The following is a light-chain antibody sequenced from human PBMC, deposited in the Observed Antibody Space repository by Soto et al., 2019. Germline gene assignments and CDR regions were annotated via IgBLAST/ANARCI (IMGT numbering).Light chain of an antibody. CDR2: EVF. J-gene: IGLJ1*01. CDR3: CSYAGSSSPYV. Sequence: QSVLPQPASVSGSPGQSVAIFCTGTSSDVGSYPLVSWYQQHPGEAPKLLIFEVFRRPSGVSNRFSGSKSGNTASLTISGLQAEDEAEYYCCSYAGSSSPYVFGTGTKVTVL. CDR1: SSDVGSYPL. V-gene: IGLV2-23*02.